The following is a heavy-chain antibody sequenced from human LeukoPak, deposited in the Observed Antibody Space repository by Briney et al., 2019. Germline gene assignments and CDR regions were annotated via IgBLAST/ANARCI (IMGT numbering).Heavy chain of an antibody. Sequence: GGSLTLSCAASGLTFSDYYMSWIRQAPGKGLEWVSYISSSSSYTNYADSVKGRFTISRDNAKNSLYLQMNSLRAEDTAVYYCARDRTTMVYWGQGTLVTVSS. J-gene: IGHJ4*02. V-gene: IGHV3-11*05. CDR3: ARDRTTMVY. CDR2: ISSSSSYT. D-gene: IGHD3-10*01. CDR1: GLTFSDYY.